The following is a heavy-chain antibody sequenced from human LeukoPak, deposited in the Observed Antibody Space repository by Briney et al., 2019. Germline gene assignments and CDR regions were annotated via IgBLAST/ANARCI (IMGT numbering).Heavy chain of an antibody. D-gene: IGHD6-19*01. CDR1: GFTVSSNY. J-gene: IGHJ6*02. CDR2: IYSGGST. Sequence: GESLRLSCAASGFTVSSNYMSWVRQAPGKGLEWVSVIYSGGSTYYADSVKGRFTISRDNSKNTLYLQMNSLRAEDTAVYYCARDRQWLVRGLYYYGMDVWGQGTTVTVSS. CDR3: ARDRQWLVRGLYYYGMDV. V-gene: IGHV3-66*02.